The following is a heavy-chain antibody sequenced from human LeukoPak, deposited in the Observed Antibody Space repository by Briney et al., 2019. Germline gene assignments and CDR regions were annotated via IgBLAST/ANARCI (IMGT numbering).Heavy chain of an antibody. V-gene: IGHV3-7*01. J-gene: IGHJ4*02. D-gene: IGHD6-19*01. CDR3: ARIRRGWSQNWDY. CDR2: IKQDGSEK. CDR1: GFTFSSYW. Sequence: GGSLRLSCAASGFTFSSYWMSWVRQAPGKGLEWVANIKQDGSEKYYVDSVKGRFTIFRDNAKNSLYLQMNSLRAEDTAVYYCARIRRGWSQNWDYWGQGTLVTVSS.